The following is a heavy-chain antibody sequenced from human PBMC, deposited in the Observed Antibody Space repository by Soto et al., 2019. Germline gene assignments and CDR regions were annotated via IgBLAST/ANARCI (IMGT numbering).Heavy chain of an antibody. CDR3: ARDGADYYDSSGYYYHFFEDY. V-gene: IGHV3-33*01. J-gene: IGHJ4*02. Sequence: QVQLVESGGGVVQPGRSLRLSCAASGFTFSSYGMHWVRQAPGKGLEWVAVIWYDGSNKYYADSVKGRFTISRDNSKKTLYLQMNSLRAEDRAVYYCARDGADYYDSSGYYYHFFEDYWGQGTLVTVSS. CDR1: GFTFSSYG. D-gene: IGHD3-22*01. CDR2: IWYDGSNK.